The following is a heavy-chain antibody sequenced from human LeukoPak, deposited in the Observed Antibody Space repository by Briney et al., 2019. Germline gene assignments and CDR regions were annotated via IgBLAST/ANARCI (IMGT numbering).Heavy chain of an antibody. Sequence: PGGSLRLSCAASRFTFDDYTMHWVRQTPGKGLEWVSLISRDGFSTYYGDSAKGRFTISRDNSKNSLYLQMNSLTSEDTALYYCAKDSRRGGFFSDWGQGTLVTVSS. CDR3: AKDSRRGGFFSD. J-gene: IGHJ4*02. CDR1: RFTFDDYT. D-gene: IGHD3-10*01. CDR2: ISRDGFST. V-gene: IGHV3-43*01.